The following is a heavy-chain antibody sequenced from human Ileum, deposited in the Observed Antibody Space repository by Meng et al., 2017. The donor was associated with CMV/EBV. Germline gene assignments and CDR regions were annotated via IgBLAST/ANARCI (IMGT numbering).Heavy chain of an antibody. CDR2: SSHSGNT. Sequence: QVQLCPWGAGLLKPSETLSRTCAVYSGSFGDFFWGWIRQPPGKGLEWIGESSHSGNTKYNPSLKSRVTISVDASKNQFSLNMRSVTAADTAVYYCARGRDFWWEMDYTGQGTLVTVSS. J-gene: IGHJ4*02. V-gene: IGHV4-34*01. CDR3: ARGRDFWWEMDY. CDR1: SGSFGDFF. D-gene: IGHD1-26*01.